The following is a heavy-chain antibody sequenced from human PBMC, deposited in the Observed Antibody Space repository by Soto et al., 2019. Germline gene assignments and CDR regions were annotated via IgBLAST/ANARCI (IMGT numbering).Heavy chain of an antibody. Sequence: SLTPCSLTSGWNFGSHLLRWNRQTPRELLKWVSTISGIGGTTYYADSVKGRFTISRDNSKNTLYLQVNSLRAEDSAKYYCARYCSPTSCTFCYGTEVWGIWTMV. CDR1: GWNFGSHL. CDR2: ISGIGGTT. V-gene: IGHV3-23*01. CDR3: ARYCSPTSCTFCYGTEV. D-gene: IGHD2-15*01. J-gene: IGHJ6*01.